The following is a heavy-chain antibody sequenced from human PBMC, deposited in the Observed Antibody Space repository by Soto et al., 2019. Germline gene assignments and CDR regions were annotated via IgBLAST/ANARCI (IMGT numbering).Heavy chain of an antibody. CDR3: ASSVKYDFWSGYWASDAFDI. CDR1: GGSISSSSYY. CDR2: IYYSGST. Sequence: QLQLQESGPGLVKPSETLSLTCTVSGGSISSSSYYWGWIRQPPGKGLEWIASIYYSGSTYYNPSLKGRVTISVDTSKNQFSLKLSSVTAADTAVYYCASSVKYDFWSGYWASDAFDIWGQGTMVTVSS. D-gene: IGHD3-3*01. J-gene: IGHJ3*02. V-gene: IGHV4-39*01.